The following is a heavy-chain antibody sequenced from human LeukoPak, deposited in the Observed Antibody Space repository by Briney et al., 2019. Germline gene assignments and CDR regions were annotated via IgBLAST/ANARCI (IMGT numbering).Heavy chain of an antibody. D-gene: IGHD2-2*01. CDR1: GFTFSSYW. CDR3: ARDDCSSISCYHNWFDP. V-gene: IGHV3-7*01. Sequence: GGSLRLSCAASGFTFSSYWMGWVRQAPGMGLEWVATIKQDGSEKYYLNSVKGRFTISRDNAKNSLYLQMNSLRAEDTAVYYCARDDCSSISCYHNWFDPWGQGTLVTVSS. CDR2: IKQDGSEK. J-gene: IGHJ5*02.